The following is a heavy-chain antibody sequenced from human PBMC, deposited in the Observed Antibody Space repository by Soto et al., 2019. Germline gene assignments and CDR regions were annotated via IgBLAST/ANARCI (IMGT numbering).Heavy chain of an antibody. Sequence: EVQLLESGGGLVQPGGSLRLSCAASGFTFSSYAMRWVRQAPGKGLEWVSAISGSGDSTYYADSVKGRFTISRDNSKNTVYLQMNSLRGEDTAAYYCARRGSGSYYDYWGQGTLVTVSS. CDR1: GFTFSSYA. V-gene: IGHV3-23*01. J-gene: IGHJ4*02. CDR3: ARRGSGSYYDY. CDR2: ISGSGDST. D-gene: IGHD1-26*01.